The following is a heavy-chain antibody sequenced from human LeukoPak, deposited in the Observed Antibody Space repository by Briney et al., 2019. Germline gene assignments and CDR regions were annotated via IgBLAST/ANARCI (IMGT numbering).Heavy chain of an antibody. Sequence: GGSLRLSCAASGFTFDDYAMHWVRQAPGKGLEWVSGISWNSGSIGYADSVKGRFTISRDNAKNSLYLQMNSLRGDDTALYYCAKDRRNDFDYWGQGTLVTVSS. CDR3: AKDRRNDFDY. CDR2: ISWNSGSI. D-gene: IGHD1-14*01. J-gene: IGHJ4*02. V-gene: IGHV3-9*01. CDR1: GFTFDDYA.